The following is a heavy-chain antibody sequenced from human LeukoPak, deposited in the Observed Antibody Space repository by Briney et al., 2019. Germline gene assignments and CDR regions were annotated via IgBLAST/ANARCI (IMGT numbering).Heavy chain of an antibody. J-gene: IGHJ4*02. CDR1: GGSISSYY. V-gene: IGHV4-59*01. Sequence: SETLSLPCTVSGGSISSYYWSWIRQPPGKGLEWMGYIYYSGSTNYNPSLKSRGTISVDTSKNQFSLKLSSVTASDTAVYYCARDQGADYFGSGSYYRGYWGQGTLVTVSS. CDR2: IYYSGST. D-gene: IGHD3-10*01. CDR3: ARDQGADYFGSGSYYRGY.